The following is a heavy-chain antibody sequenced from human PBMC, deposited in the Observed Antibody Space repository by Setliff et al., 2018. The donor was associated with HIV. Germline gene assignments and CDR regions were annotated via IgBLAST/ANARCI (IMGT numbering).Heavy chain of an antibody. V-gene: IGHV3-21*01. CDR1: GFTFSSYS. Sequence: GGSLRLSCAASGFTFSSYSMNWVSQAPGKGLEWVSSISSSSSYIYYADSVKGRFTISRDNAKNSLYLQMNSLRAEDTAVFYCARDRGGSDYFDYWGQGTLVTVSS. CDR3: ARDRGGSDYFDY. J-gene: IGHJ4*02. D-gene: IGHD1-26*01. CDR2: ISSSSSYI.